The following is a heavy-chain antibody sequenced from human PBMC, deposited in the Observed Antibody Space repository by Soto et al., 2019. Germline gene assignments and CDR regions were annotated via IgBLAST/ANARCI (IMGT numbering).Heavy chain of an antibody. Sequence: SVKVSFKASGGTFSSYAISWVRQAPGQGLEWMGGIIPIFGTANYAQKFQGRVTITADESTSTAYMELSSLRSEDTAVYYCARAKDSVVVITTFDYWGQGTLVTVSS. V-gene: IGHV1-69*13. D-gene: IGHD3-22*01. CDR2: IIPIFGTA. CDR3: ARAKDSVVVITTFDY. J-gene: IGHJ4*02. CDR1: GGTFSSYA.